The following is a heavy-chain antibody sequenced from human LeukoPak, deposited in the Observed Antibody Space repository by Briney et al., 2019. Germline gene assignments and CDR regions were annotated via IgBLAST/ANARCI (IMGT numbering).Heavy chain of an antibody. CDR1: GFTVSSNY. CDR2: IYSGGTT. Sequence: PGGSLRLSCAASGFTVSSNYMTWVRQAPGKGPEWVSIIYSGGTTYYADSVKGRFTISRDSSKNTLYLQMSSLRAEDTAVYYCARVQTSGQPYRYYDIVTGYHPWGQGTLVSVSS. J-gene: IGHJ5*02. D-gene: IGHD3-9*01. CDR3: ARVQTSGQPYRYYDIVTGYHP. V-gene: IGHV3-53*01.